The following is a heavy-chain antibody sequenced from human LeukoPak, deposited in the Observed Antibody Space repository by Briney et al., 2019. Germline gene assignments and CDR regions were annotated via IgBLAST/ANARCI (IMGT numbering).Heavy chain of an antibody. CDR2: INHRGTT. J-gene: IGHJ5*02. CDR1: GYSISSGYY. Sequence: PSETLSLTCAVSGYSISSGYYWGWIRQPPGKGLEWIGSINHRGTTYYYFSLKSRVTVSIDTSTNQFSLKLSSVTAADTAVYYCAASVGRGLKIDPWGQGTLVTVSS. CDR3: AASVGRGLKIDP. D-gene: IGHD1-26*01. V-gene: IGHV4-38-2*01.